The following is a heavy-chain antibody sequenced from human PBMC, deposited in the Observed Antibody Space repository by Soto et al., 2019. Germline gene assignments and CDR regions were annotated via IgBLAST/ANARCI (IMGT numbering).Heavy chain of an antibody. D-gene: IGHD6-19*01. CDR3: AKDPALPFTVYSSGWYEGDY. V-gene: IGHV3-23*01. CDR1: GFTFSSYA. Sequence: EVQLLESGGGLVQPGGSLRLSCAASGFTFSSYAMSWVRQAPGKGLEWVSAISGSGGSTYYADSVKGRFTISRDNSKNTLYLQMNSLRAEDTAVYYCAKDPALPFTVYSSGWYEGDYWGQGTLVTVSS. CDR2: ISGSGGST. J-gene: IGHJ4*02.